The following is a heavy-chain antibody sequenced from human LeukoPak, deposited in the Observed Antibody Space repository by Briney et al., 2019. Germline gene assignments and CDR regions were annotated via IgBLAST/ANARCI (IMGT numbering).Heavy chain of an antibody. J-gene: IGHJ4*02. CDR3: ARPVVLGAYLRGAYYFDS. V-gene: IGHV3-33*01. CDR1: GFTFSNYG. D-gene: IGHD3-16*01. Sequence: PGGSLRLSCAASGFTFSNYGMHWVRQAPGKGLEWVAVIWYDGSDKYHADSVKGRFTISRDNSKNTLYLQMNSLRVEDTAVYHCARPVVLGAYLRGAYYFDSWGQGTLVTVSS. CDR2: IWYDGSDK.